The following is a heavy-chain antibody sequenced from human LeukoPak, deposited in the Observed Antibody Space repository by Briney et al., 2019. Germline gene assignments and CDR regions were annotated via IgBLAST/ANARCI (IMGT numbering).Heavy chain of an antibody. V-gene: IGHV1-69*05. CDR2: IIPIFGTA. D-gene: IGHD2-2*01. CDR3: AREDPYHQEFDP. CDR1: GGTFSSYA. J-gene: IGHJ5*02. Sequence: ASVKVSCKASGGTFSSYAISWVRQAPGQGLEWMGGIIPIFGTANYAQKFQGRVTITTDESTSTAYMELSSLRSEDTAVYYCAREDPYHQEFDPWGQGTLVTVSS.